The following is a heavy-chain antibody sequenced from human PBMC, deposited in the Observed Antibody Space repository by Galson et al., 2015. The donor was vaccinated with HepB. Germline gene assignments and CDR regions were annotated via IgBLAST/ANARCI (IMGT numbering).Heavy chain of an antibody. D-gene: IGHD1-26*01. J-gene: IGHJ4*02. CDR3: ARNSGNNYRYCFKY. Sequence: SLRLSCAASGFTFSNFALSWVRQAPGKGLEWVSVIGGSSGTTYYADSVKGRFTISRDNSKNTLYLQMNSLRAEDTAVYFCARNSGNNYRYCFKYWGQGTLVTGSS. CDR1: GFTFSNFA. CDR2: IGGSSGTT. V-gene: IGHV3-23*01.